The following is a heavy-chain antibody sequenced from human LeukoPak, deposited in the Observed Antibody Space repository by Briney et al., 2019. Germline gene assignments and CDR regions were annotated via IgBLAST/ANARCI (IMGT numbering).Heavy chain of an antibody. V-gene: IGHV3-48*03. D-gene: IGHD2-15*01. CDR2: ISSSGSTI. CDR1: GFTFSSYE. J-gene: IGHJ4*02. Sequence: AGGSLRLSCAASGFTFSSYEMNWVRQAPGKGLEWVSYISSSGSTIYYADSVKGRFTISRDNAKNSLYLRMNSLRAEDTAAYYCAKFAQRYCSGGSCHPFDYWGQGTLVTVSS. CDR3: AKFAQRYCSGGSCHPFDY.